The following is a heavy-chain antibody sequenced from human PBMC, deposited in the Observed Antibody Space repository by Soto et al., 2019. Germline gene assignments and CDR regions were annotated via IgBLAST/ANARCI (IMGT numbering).Heavy chain of an antibody. CDR1: GYTFTSYG. Sequence: ASVKVSCKASGYTFTSYGISWVRQAPGQGLEWMGWISAYNGNTNYAQKLQGRVTMTTDTSTSTAYMELRSLRSDDTAVYYCARVIAEDIVVVVAPFDPWGQGTLVTVSS. V-gene: IGHV1-18*01. CDR2: ISAYNGNT. D-gene: IGHD2-15*01. CDR3: ARVIAEDIVVVVAPFDP. J-gene: IGHJ5*02.